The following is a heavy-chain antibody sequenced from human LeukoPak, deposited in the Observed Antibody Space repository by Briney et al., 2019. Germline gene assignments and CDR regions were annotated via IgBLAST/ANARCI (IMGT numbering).Heavy chain of an antibody. CDR3: ARAGNTRFDY. CDR1: GLTFRSYD. CDR2: ISGSGGST. J-gene: IGHJ4*02. Sequence: PGGSLRLSCAASGLTFRSYDMNWVRQAPGKGLEWVSAISGSGGSTYYADSVKGRLTISRDNSKNTLYLQMDKLRAEDTAVYNGARAGNTRFDYWGQGTLVTVSS. V-gene: IGHV3-23*01. D-gene: IGHD2/OR15-2a*01.